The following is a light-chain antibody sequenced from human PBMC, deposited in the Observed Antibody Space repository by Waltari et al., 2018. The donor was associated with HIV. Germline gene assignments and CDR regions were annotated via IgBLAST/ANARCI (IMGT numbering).Light chain of an antibody. J-gene: IGLJ2*01. CDR1: NSGDKS. Sequence: SYELPQPPSVSVSPGQTASITCSGDNSGDKSACWYQQKPGQSPVLVIYQDSKRPSGIPERVSGSNSGNTATLTISGTQAMDEADYYCQAWDSSTVVFGGGTKLTVL. V-gene: IGLV3-1*01. CDR2: QDS. CDR3: QAWDSSTVV.